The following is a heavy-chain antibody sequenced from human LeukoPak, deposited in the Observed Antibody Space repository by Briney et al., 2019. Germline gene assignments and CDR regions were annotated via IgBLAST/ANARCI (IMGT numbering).Heavy chain of an antibody. V-gene: IGHV3-23*01. CDR2: TSTSGGSA. Sequence: GGSLRLSCAASGFTFSNNAMSWVRQAPGKGLEWVSATSTSGGSAYYADSVKGRFTISRDNSKNTLYLQMNSLRAEDTAVYYCAKVTYCGGDCYDNWFDPWGQGTLVTVSS. J-gene: IGHJ5*02. CDR3: AKVTYCGGDCYDNWFDP. CDR1: GFTFSNNA. D-gene: IGHD2-21*02.